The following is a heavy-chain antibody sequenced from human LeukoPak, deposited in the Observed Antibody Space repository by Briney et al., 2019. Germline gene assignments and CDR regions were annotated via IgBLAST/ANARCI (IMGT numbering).Heavy chain of an antibody. J-gene: IGHJ4*02. CDR2: MNPTSGHT. V-gene: IGHV1-8*01. CDR1: GYTFTSYD. D-gene: IGHD3-10*01. Sequence: GASVKVSCKASGYTFTSYDINWVRQATGQGLEWTGWMNPTSGHTGYAQNFQGRVTMNRDTSISTAYMELNSLTSEDTAVYYCARSPVGVRKKHDFWGQGTLVIVSS. CDR3: ARSPVGVRKKHDF.